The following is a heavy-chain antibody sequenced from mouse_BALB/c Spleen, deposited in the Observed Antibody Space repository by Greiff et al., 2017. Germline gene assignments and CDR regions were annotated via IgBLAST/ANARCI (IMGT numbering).Heavy chain of an antibody. Sequence: EVKLMESGGGLVKPGGSLKLSCAASGFAFSSYDMSWVRQTPEKRLEWVAYISSGGGSTYYPDTVKGRFTISRDNAKNTLYLQMSSLKSEDTAMYYCARQNYYGSSYWYFDVWGEGTTVTVSS. V-gene: IGHV5-12-1*01. D-gene: IGHD1-1*01. CDR3: ARQNYYGSSYWYFDV. J-gene: IGHJ1*01. CDR2: ISSGGGST. CDR1: GFAFSSYD.